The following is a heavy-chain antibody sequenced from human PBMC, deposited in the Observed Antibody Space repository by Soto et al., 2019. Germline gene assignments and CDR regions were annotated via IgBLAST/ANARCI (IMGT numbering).Heavy chain of an antibody. J-gene: IGHJ1*01. CDR3: ASKNYGDSVTPLQF. V-gene: IGHV4-4*02. Sequence: LSLTRAVANGSSSRTNPWHWRHQSPGKGLEWIGEIYHDGSTNYSPSLKSRVTISVDKSKNQFSLNLMSVTAADTAVYYCASKNYGDSVTPLQFWGQGTLVTVSS. CDR1: NGSSSRTNP. CDR2: IYHDGST. D-gene: IGHD4-17*01.